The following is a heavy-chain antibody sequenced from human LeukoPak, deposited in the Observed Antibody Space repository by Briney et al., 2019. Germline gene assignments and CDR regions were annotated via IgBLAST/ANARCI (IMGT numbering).Heavy chain of an antibody. J-gene: IGHJ4*02. Sequence: GGSLGLSCAASGFTVSDNYMSWVRQTPGKGLEWVSIIYSDGTTYYADSVRDRFTISRDNSKNTLYLQMNSLRAEDTAVYYCARGSGSSGYYGYWGQGTLVTVSS. CDR1: GFTVSDNY. CDR2: IYSDGTT. CDR3: ARGSGSSGYYGY. D-gene: IGHD3-22*01. V-gene: IGHV3-66*01.